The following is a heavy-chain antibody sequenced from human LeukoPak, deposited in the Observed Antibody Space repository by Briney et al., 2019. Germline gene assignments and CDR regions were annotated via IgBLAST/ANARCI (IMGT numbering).Heavy chain of an antibody. CDR1: GFTFSSYA. CDR2: ISVSGDIT. V-gene: IGHV3-23*01. J-gene: IGHJ4*02. CDR3: ARGSGPAATEDGDY. Sequence: GGSLRLSCAASGFTFSSYAMSWVRQAPGEGLEWVSVISVSGDITYYADSVKGRFTVSRDNSKNTLILQMNSLRAEDTALYYCARGSGPAATEDGDYWGQGTLVTVSS. D-gene: IGHD2-2*01.